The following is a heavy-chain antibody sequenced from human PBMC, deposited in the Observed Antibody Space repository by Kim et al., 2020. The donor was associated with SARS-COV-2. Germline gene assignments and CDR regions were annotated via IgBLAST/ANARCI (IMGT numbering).Heavy chain of an antibody. CDR1: GYSISSGYY. Sequence: SETLSLTCTASGYSISSGYYWGWIRQPPGKGLGWIGSIYHSGSTYYNPSLKSRVTISVDTSKNQFSLKLSSVTAADTAVYYCARVFHSYGYADYWGQGTLVTVSS. D-gene: IGHD5-18*01. J-gene: IGHJ4*02. V-gene: IGHV4-38-2*02. CDR2: IYHSGST. CDR3: ARVFHSYGYADY.